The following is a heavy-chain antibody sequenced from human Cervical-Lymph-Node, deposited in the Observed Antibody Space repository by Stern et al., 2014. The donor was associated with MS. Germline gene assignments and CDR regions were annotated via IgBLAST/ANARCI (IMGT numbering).Heavy chain of an antibody. CDR2: IGTSGDT. V-gene: IGHV3-13*01. J-gene: IGHJ4*02. CDR3: ARGRAGTPDY. D-gene: IGHD6-13*01. CDR1: GFTFSSYA. Sequence: VQLMQSGGGLVQPGGSLRLSCAASGFTFSSYAMHWVRQATGKGLEWVSAIGTSGDTYYPGSVKGRFTISRENAKNSLYLQMNSLRAGDTAVYYCARGRAGTPDYWGQGTLVTVSS.